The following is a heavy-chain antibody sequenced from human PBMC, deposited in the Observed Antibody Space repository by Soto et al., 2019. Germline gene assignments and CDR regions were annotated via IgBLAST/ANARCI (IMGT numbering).Heavy chain of an antibody. CDR3: ARERPDGTRLDP. V-gene: IGHV4-30-4*01. Sequence: QVQLQESGPGLVKPSQTLSLTCTVSGGSISSGDYYWSWIRQPPGKGLEWIWYIYYSGNTYYSPSLKSRVTLSVDSSKNQFSLKLSSVTAADTAVYYCARERPDGTRLDPWGQGTLVTVSS. CDR2: IYYSGNT. CDR1: GGSISSGDYY. D-gene: IGHD2-2*01. J-gene: IGHJ5*02.